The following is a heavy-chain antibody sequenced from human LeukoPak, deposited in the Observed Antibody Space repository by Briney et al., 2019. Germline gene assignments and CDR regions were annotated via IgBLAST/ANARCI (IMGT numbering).Heavy chain of an antibody. D-gene: IGHD3-3*01. CDR3: AKGLSYSKYYDFWSGSGTFDY. Sequence: GGSLRLSCAASGFTFSSYAMSWVRQAPGKGLEWVSAISGSGGSTYYADSVKGRFTISRDNSKNTLYLQMNSLRAEDTAVYYCAKGLSYSKYYDFWSGSGTFDYWGQGTLVTVSS. CDR1: GFTFSSYA. CDR2: ISGSGGST. J-gene: IGHJ4*02. V-gene: IGHV3-23*01.